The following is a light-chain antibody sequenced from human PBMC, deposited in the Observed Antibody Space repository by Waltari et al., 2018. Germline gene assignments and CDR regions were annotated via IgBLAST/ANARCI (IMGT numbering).Light chain of an antibody. CDR3: CSYAGSVV. J-gene: IGLJ2*01. Sequence: QSALTQPRSVSGSPGQSVTISCTGTSSDVGGYNYVSWYQQHPGKAPKLMIYDVSTRPSGVPDRFSGSKSGHTASLTISGLQAEDEADYYCCSYAGSVVFGGGTKLTVL. CDR2: DVS. CDR1: SSDVGGYNY. V-gene: IGLV2-11*01.